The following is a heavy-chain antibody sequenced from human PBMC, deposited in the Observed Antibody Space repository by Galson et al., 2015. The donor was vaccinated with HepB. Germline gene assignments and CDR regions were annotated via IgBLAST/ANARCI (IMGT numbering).Heavy chain of an antibody. CDR3: ARHSGTYLDY. Sequence: SLRLSCAASGITFSGYWMHWVRRAPGKGLVWVARINSDGSSRYYADSVRGRFTISRDNARNTLFLQMDSLRAEDTALFYCARHSGTYLDYWGQGTLVTVSS. CDR1: GITFSGYW. CDR2: INSDGSSR. J-gene: IGHJ4*02. D-gene: IGHD1-26*01. V-gene: IGHV3-74*01.